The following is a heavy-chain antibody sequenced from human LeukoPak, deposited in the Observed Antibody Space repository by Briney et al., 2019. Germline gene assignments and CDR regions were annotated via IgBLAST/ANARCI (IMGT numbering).Heavy chain of an antibody. Sequence: PSETLSLTCTVSGGFISSSSYYWGWIRQPPGKGLEWIGSIYYSGSTYYNPSLKSRVTISVDTSKNQSSLKLSSVTAADTAVYYCARVLSSRVTYFDYWGQGTLVTVSS. V-gene: IGHV4-39*01. CDR2: IYYSGST. CDR1: GGFISSSSYY. CDR3: ARVLSSRVTYFDY. J-gene: IGHJ4*02. D-gene: IGHD6-13*01.